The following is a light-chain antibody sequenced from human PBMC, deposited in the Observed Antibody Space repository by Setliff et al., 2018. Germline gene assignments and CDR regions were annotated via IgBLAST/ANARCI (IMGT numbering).Light chain of an antibody. CDR2: EVT. CDR3: TSYAGSNNDV. J-gene: IGLJ1*01. V-gene: IGLV2-8*01. Sequence: QSALAQPPSASGSPGQSVTISCTGTSSDVGGYKYVSWFQQHPGKAPKLMIYEVTKRPSGVPDRSSGSKSGNTASLTVSVLQAEDEADYYCTSYAGSNNDVFGTGTKVTVL. CDR1: SSDVGGYKY.